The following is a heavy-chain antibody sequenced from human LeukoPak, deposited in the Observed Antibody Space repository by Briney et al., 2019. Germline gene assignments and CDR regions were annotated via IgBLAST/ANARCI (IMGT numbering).Heavy chain of an antibody. Sequence: GSLRLSCAASGFTFTSYAMNWVRQAPGKGLEWVAVISYDGIDKYYADSVKGRFTISRDNSKNTLYLQMSGLRAEDTAVYYCARVSREYYYDSSGYFHDSFDIWGQGTLVTVSS. D-gene: IGHD3-22*01. V-gene: IGHV3-30*04. CDR1: GFTFTSYA. CDR3: ARVSREYYYDSSGYFHDSFDI. J-gene: IGHJ3*02. CDR2: ISYDGIDK.